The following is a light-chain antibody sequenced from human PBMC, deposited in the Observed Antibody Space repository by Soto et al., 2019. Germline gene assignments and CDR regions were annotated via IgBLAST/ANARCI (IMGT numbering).Light chain of an antibody. CDR3: SSLATSNPYV. CDR1: SSDVGGYNS. Sequence: QSALTQPASVSGSPGQSITISCTGTSSDVGGYNSVSWYQQHPGKVPKLLIYEVSNRPSGVYNRFSGSKSGNTAYLTISGLPAEDEADYYCSSLATSNPYVFGSGTKLTV. CDR2: EVS. J-gene: IGLJ1*01. V-gene: IGLV2-14*01.